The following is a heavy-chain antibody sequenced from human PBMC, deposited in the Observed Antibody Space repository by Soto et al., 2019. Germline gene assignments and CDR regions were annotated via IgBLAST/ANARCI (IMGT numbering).Heavy chain of an antibody. D-gene: IGHD2-2*01. J-gene: IGHJ3*02. CDR2: ISAADGET. V-gene: IGHV1-18*01. CDR1: GYPFTSYG. Sequence: GSSLKVSCKASGYPFTSYGVSWVRQAPGQGLERIGWISAADGETHSAQKFQGRVTMTKDTSTNTAYLDLSSLRSDDTAVYYCATSTAIVVVPDAILVVPFAIWSRGTTVTGSS. CDR3: ATSTAIVVVPDAILVVPFAI.